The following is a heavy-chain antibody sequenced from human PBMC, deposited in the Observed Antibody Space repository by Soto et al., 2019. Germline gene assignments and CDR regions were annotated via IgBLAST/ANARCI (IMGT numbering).Heavy chain of an antibody. Sequence: SETLSLTCTVSGGSISSSSYYWGWIRQPPGKGLEWIGSIYYSGSTYYNPSLKSRVTISVDTSKNQFSLKVSSVTAADTAVYYCARSTAFYDYIWGSLDVWGKGTTVTVSS. CDR1: GGSISSSSYY. J-gene: IGHJ6*04. CDR3: ARSTAFYDYIWGSLDV. CDR2: IYYSGST. D-gene: IGHD3-16*01. V-gene: IGHV4-39*01.